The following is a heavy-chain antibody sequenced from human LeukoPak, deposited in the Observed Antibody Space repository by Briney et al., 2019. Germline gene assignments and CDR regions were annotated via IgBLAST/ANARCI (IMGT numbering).Heavy chain of an antibody. CDR2: IGSIGRTI. CDR1: GFTFSSYE. D-gene: IGHD3-22*01. CDR3: ARGDYFDTSGFRGGYYYYGLDV. V-gene: IGHV3-48*03. J-gene: IGHJ6*02. Sequence: GGSLRLSCAASGFTFSSYEMNWVRQAPGKGLEWVSYIGSIGRTIYYADSVKGRFTISRDNAKNSLYLQMNSLRAEDTAVYYCARGDYFDTSGFRGGYYYYGLDVWAKGPRSPSP.